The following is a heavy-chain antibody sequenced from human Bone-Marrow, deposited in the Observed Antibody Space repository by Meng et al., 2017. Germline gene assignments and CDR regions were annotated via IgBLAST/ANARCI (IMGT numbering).Heavy chain of an antibody. CDR3: ARDQRRGYSYGYVR. Sequence: SQTRSLTGAVYGGSFSGYYWSWIRQPPGKGLEWIGEINHSGSTNYNPSLKSRVTISVDTSKNQFSLKLSSVTAADTAVYYCARDQRRGYSYGYVRWGQGTLVTVSS. V-gene: IGHV4-34*01. CDR1: GGSFSGYY. J-gene: IGHJ4*02. CDR2: INHSGST. D-gene: IGHD5-18*01.